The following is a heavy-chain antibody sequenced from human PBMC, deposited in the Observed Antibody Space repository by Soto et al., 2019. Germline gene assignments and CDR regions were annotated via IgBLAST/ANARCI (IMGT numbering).Heavy chain of an antibody. J-gene: IGHJ4*02. CDR2: VSNDGNRK. D-gene: IGHD2-2*01. CDR3: ARDVAMPTGLGLGY. V-gene: IGHV3-30*03. CDR1: GFALTNYG. Sequence: GGSLRLSCAASGFALTNYGMHWVRQAQGKGLEWVAFVSNDGNRKYYADSVKGRFTISRDNSENTVYLQMTSLRRDDTAVFYCARDVAMPTGLGLGYWGQGALVTVSS.